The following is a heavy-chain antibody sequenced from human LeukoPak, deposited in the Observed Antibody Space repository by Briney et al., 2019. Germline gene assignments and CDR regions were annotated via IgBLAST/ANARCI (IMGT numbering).Heavy chain of an antibody. CDR1: GGSITSTNW. V-gene: IGHV4-4*02. CDR2: VSLSGLT. J-gene: IGHJ4*02. D-gene: IGHD2-8*01. Sequence: SGTLSLTCGVSGGSITSTNWWSWVRQPPGQGLEWIGEVSLSGLTNYNPSLSSRVIMALDTSKNHLSLNLTSATAADTAVYYCSRENGASSPFGYWGQGTLVTVPS. CDR3: SRENGASSPFGY.